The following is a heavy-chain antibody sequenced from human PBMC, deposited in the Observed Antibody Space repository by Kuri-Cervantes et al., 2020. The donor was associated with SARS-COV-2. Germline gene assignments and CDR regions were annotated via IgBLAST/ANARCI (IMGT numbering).Heavy chain of an antibody. CDR3: ARTSYGSALY. D-gene: IGHD3-10*01. J-gene: IGHJ4*02. CDR2: IYHSGST. Sequence: GSLRLSCTVSGYSISGGYYWGWIRQPPGKGLEWIGSIYHSGSTYYNPSLKSRVTISVDTSKNQFSLKLSSVTAADTAVYYCARTSYGSALYWGQGTLVTVSS. CDR1: GYSISGGYY. V-gene: IGHV4-38-2*02.